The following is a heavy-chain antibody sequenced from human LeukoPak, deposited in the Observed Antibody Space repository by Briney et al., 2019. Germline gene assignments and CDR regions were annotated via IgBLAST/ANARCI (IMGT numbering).Heavy chain of an antibody. D-gene: IGHD6-19*01. J-gene: IGHJ4*02. V-gene: IGHV4-59*12. CDR2: IYYSGST. Sequence: SETLSLTCTVSGGSISSYYWGWIRQPPGKGLEWIGYIYYSGSTNYNPSLKSRVTISVDTSKNQFSLKLSSVTAADTAVYYCARDRGRSVAGIDYWGQGTLVTVSS. CDR1: GGSISSYY. CDR3: ARDRGRSVAGIDY.